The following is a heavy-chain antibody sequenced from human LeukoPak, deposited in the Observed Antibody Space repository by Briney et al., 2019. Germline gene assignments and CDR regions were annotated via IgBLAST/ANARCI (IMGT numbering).Heavy chain of an antibody. CDR2: IGTAGDT. CDR1: GFTFSSYD. J-gene: IGHJ4*02. Sequence: GGSLRLSCAPSGFTFSSYDMHWVRQATGKGLEWVSAIGTAGDTYYPGSVKGRFTISRENAKNSLYLQMNSLRAGDTAVYYCARGIYSGSYLAFDYWGQGTLVTVSS. V-gene: IGHV3-13*01. D-gene: IGHD1-26*01. CDR3: ARGIYSGSYLAFDY.